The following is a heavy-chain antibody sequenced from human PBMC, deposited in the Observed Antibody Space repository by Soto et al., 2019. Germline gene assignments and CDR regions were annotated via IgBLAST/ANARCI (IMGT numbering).Heavy chain of an antibody. J-gene: IGHJ4*02. CDR1: GFTFSSYA. CDR2: ISGSGGGT. Sequence: VQLLESGGGLVHPGGSLRLSCAASGFTFSSYAMSWVRQAPGKGLEWVSAISGSGGGTYYADSVKGRFTISRDNSKNTLYVQMNSLRAEDTAVYYCARDGEQLVRTTDYWGQGALVTVSS. CDR3: ARDGEQLVRTTDY. V-gene: IGHV3-23*01. D-gene: IGHD6-6*01.